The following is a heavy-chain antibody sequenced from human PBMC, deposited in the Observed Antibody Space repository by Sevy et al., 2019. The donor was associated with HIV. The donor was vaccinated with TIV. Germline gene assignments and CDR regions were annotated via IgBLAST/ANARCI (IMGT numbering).Heavy chain of an antibody. CDR2: IWYDGGSK. CDR3: ARDKLLPVMVTMVRGALSYYFDY. CDR1: GFTFSSYG. J-gene: IGHJ4*02. Sequence: GGSLRLSCAASGFTFSSYGMHWVRQAPGTGLEWVAVIWYDGGSKYYADSVKDRFPISRDNSKNTLFLQMNSLRAEDTAVYYCARDKLLPVMVTMVRGALSYYFDYWGQGTLVTVSS. D-gene: IGHD3-10*01. V-gene: IGHV3-33*01.